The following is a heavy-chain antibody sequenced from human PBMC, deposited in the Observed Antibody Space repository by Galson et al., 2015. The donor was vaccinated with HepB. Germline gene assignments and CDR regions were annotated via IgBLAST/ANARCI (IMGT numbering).Heavy chain of an antibody. CDR2: IYYSGST. V-gene: IGHV4-30-4*01. D-gene: IGHD2-2*01. CDR1: GGSISSGDYY. CDR3: ARRYCSSTSCSPPAAYYYYYYMDV. J-gene: IGHJ6*03. Sequence: TLSLTCTVSGGSISSGDYYWSWIRQPPGKGLEWIGYIYYSGSTYYNPSLKSRVTISVDTSKNQFSLKLSSVTAADTAVYYCARRYCSSTSCSPPAAYYYYYYMDVWGKGTTVTVSS.